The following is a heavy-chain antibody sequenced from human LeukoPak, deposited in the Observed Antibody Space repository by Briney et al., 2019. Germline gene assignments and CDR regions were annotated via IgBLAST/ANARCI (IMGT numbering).Heavy chain of an antibody. CDR1: GFAFNNYR. Sequence: GGSLRLSCAASGFAFNNYRMHWVRQTPGQGLEWVALIHFDGSKKFYADSVKGRFTISRDNSKNMLYLQMNTLIAEDTAVYYCAKDDNGPQDQWGQGALVTVSS. CDR3: AKDDNGPQDQ. D-gene: IGHD1-14*01. CDR2: IHFDGSKK. J-gene: IGHJ4*02. V-gene: IGHV3-30*02.